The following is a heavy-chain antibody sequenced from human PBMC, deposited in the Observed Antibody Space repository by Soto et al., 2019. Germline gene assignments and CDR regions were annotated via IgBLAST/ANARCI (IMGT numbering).Heavy chain of an antibody. CDR2: IIPIFGTA. CDR1: GGTFRSYA. D-gene: IGHD6-19*01. CDR3: ARTRKTVLVAVAGTGWFVP. Sequence: SVKVSCKASGGTFRSYAISWVRQAPGQGLEWMGGIIPIFGTANYAQQVQGRVTITADESTSKAYMEVSSLRSEAAAAYYGARTRKTVLVAVAGTGWFVPWSQGTLVTGSS. V-gene: IGHV1-69*13. J-gene: IGHJ5*02.